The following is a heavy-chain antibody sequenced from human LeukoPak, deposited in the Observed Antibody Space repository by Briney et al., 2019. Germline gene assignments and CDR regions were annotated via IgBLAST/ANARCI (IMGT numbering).Heavy chain of an antibody. V-gene: IGHV3-23*01. J-gene: IGHJ3*01. Sequence: PGGSLRLSCAASGFTFSSYAMSWVRQAPGKGLEWVSAISGSGGSTYYADSVKGRFTISRDNSKNTLYLQMNSLRAEDTAVYYCAKDSGAEGYSSSWAGHWGQGTMVTVSS. CDR3: AKDSGAEGYSSSWAGH. CDR2: ISGSGGST. D-gene: IGHD6-13*01. CDR1: GFTFSSYA.